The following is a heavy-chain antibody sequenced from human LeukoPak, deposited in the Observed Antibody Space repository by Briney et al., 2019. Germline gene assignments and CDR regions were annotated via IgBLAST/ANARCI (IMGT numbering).Heavy chain of an antibody. V-gene: IGHV1-3*01. D-gene: IGHD3-22*01. CDR1: GYIFTGYG. J-gene: IGHJ4*02. CDR3: ARGSTGYPYYFDY. Sequence: ASAKVSCKTSGYIFTGYGVHWVRQAPGQRLEWMAWINADNGNTKYSQKFQGRVTITRDTSASTVFMELSSLRSADTAVYYCARGSTGYPYYFDYWGQGTLVIVSS. CDR2: INADNGNT.